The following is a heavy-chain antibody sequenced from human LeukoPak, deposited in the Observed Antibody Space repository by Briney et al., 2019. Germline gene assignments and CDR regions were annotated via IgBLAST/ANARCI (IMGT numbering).Heavy chain of an antibody. Sequence: SVKVSCKASGGTFSSYAISWVRQAPGQGLEWMGGIIPIFGTANYAQKFQGRVTITTDESTSTAYMELSSLRSEDTAVYYCARVPLDESSGYYLDYWGQGTLVTVSS. D-gene: IGHD3-22*01. CDR1: GGTFSSYA. J-gene: IGHJ4*02. CDR3: ARVPLDESSGYYLDY. V-gene: IGHV1-69*05. CDR2: IIPIFGTA.